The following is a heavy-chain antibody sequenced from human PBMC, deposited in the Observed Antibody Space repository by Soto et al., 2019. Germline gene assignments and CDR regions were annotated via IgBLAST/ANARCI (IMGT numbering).Heavy chain of an antibody. J-gene: IGHJ4*02. Sequence: QVQLQQWGAGLLKPSETLSLTCAVYGGSFSGYYWSWIRQPPGKGLEWIGEINHSGSTNYNPSLKRRVTISVDTSKNQFSLKLSSVTAADTAVYYCARGLTPDYDDSNYGARGGQGTLVTVSS. CDR1: GGSFSGYY. CDR2: INHSGST. CDR3: ARGLTPDYDDSNYGAR. V-gene: IGHV4-34*01. D-gene: IGHD4-17*01.